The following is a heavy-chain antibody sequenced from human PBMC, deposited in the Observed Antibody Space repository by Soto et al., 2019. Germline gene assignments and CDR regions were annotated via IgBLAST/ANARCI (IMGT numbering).Heavy chain of an antibody. D-gene: IGHD5-18*01. CDR3: ARAGGYNYGERTFDY. J-gene: IGHJ4*02. V-gene: IGHV3-33*01. CDR2: IWYDGSNE. Sequence: QVQLVESGGGVVQPGRSLRLSCAVSGFRFNGYAMHWVRQAPGKGLEWVAVIWYDGSNENYADSVKGRFTISRDNSKNPVYLEMSSLRVEDTAVYYCARAGGYNYGERTFDYWGQGTLVTVSP. CDR1: GFRFNGYA.